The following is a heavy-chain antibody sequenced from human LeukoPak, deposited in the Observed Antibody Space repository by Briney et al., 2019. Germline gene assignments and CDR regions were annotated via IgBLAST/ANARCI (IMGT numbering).Heavy chain of an antibody. Sequence: ASVKVSCKTSGYTFTDFGVSWVRQAPGQGLEWMGWISAYNGKINYVQRFRGRVTMTTDTSTSTAHMELRSLRSDDTAAYYCARDLGSLPGIFFDYWGQGTLVTVSS. CDR2: ISAYNGKI. CDR1: GYTFTDFG. J-gene: IGHJ4*02. CDR3: ARDLGSLPGIFFDY. V-gene: IGHV1-18*04. D-gene: IGHD2-21*02.